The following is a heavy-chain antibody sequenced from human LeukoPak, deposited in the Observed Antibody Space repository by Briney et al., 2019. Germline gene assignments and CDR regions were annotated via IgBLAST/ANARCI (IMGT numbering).Heavy chain of an antibody. J-gene: IGHJ4*02. V-gene: IGHV3-30*03. CDR2: ISYDGSNK. CDR3: AQGYLSGWYPH. CDR1: GFTVSSNY. D-gene: IGHD6-19*01. Sequence: GGSLRLSCAASGFTVSSNYMSWVRQAPGKGLEWVAVISYDGSNKYYADSVKGRFIISRDNSKNTLYLQMSSLRAEDTAVYYCAQGYLSGWYPHWGQGSLVSVSS.